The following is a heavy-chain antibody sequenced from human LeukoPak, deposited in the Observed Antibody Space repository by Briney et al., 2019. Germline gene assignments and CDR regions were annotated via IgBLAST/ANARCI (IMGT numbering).Heavy chain of an antibody. V-gene: IGHV3-73*01. D-gene: IGHD2-8*01. Sequence: PGGSLRLSCAASGFTFSSYSMNWVRQASGKGLEWVGRIRVKANNYATAYAESVKGRFTISRDDSKNTAYLQMNSLKTEDTALYYCSRQMEPEATIGGWGQGTLVTVSS. J-gene: IGHJ4*02. CDR3: SRQMEPEATIGG. CDR2: IRVKANNYAT. CDR1: GFTFSSYS.